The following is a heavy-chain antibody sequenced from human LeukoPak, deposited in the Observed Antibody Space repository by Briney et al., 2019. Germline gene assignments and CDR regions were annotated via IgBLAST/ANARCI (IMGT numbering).Heavy chain of an antibody. D-gene: IGHD2-8*02. V-gene: IGHV4-39*01. J-gene: IGHJ3*01. CDR3: AVAGARYSDTGGLYAFDF. CDR1: GASTSSASYS. Sequence: PSETLSLTCTVSGASTSSASYSWGWIRQPPGKGLEWIGTICYSGRPYFDPSLSSRVTISVDASKNQFSLKLNSVTAADTAVYYCAVAGARYSDTGGLYAFDFWGRRTMVTVSS. CDR2: ICYSGRP.